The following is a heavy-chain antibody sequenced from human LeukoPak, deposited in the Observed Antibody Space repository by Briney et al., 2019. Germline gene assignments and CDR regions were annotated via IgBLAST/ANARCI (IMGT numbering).Heavy chain of an antibody. CDR2: IRYDGSNK. V-gene: IGHV3-30*02. Sequence: PGGSLRLSCAASGFTLSSYGMHWVRQAPGKGLEWVAFIRYDGSNKYYADSVKGRFTISRDNSKNTLYLQMNSLRAEDTAVYYCAKDLPRFGELPLPPDYWGQGTLVTVSS. CDR1: GFTLSSYG. CDR3: AKDLPRFGELPLPPDY. J-gene: IGHJ4*02. D-gene: IGHD3-10*01.